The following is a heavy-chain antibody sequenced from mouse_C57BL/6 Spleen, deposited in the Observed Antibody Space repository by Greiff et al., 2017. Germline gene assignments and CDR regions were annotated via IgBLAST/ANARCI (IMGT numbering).Heavy chain of an antibody. CDR1: GYAFSSSW. Sequence: QVQLQQSGPELVKPGASVKISCKASGYAFSSSWMNWVKQRPGKGLEWIGRIYPGDGDTNYNGKFKGKATLTADKSSSTAYMQLSSLTSEDSAVYFCAPYARDYWGQGTSVTVSS. J-gene: IGHJ4*01. CDR2: IYPGDGDT. V-gene: IGHV1-82*01. CDR3: APYARDY.